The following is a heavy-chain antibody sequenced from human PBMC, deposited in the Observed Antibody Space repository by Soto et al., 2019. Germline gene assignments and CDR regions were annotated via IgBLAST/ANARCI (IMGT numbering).Heavy chain of an antibody. Sequence: PSETLSLTCTVSGGSISSSSYYWGWIRQPPGRGLEWIGSIYYSGSTYYNPSLKSRVTISVDTSKNQFSLKLSSVTAADTAVYYCARQPRRDYPYYYAMDVWGQGTTVTVSS. J-gene: IGHJ6*02. V-gene: IGHV4-39*01. CDR3: ARQPRRDYPYYYAMDV. CDR2: IYYSGST. CDR1: GGSISSSSYY. D-gene: IGHD4-17*01.